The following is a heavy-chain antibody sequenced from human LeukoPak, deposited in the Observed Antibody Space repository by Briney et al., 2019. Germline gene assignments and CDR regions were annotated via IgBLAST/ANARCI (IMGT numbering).Heavy chain of an antibody. CDR3: ARSITGTKGPYFDY. V-gene: IGHV4-59*01. CDR1: GGSISSYY. J-gene: IGHJ4*02. CDR2: IYYSGST. D-gene: IGHD1-7*01. Sequence: SETLSLTCTVSGGSISSYYWSWIRQPPGKGLEWIGYIYYSGSTNYNPSLKSRVTISVDTSKNQFSLKLSSVTAADMAVYYCARSITGTKGPYFDYWGQGTLVTVSS.